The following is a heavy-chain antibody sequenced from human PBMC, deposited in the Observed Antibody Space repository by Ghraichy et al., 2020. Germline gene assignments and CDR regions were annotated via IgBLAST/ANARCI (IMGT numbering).Heavy chain of an antibody. J-gene: IGHJ4*02. CDR1: GFTFSDYA. CDR2: ISSSRGFT. Sequence: GGSLRLSCAASGFTFSDYAMSWVRQAPGKGLQWVSTISSSRGFTYYADSVKGRFTISRDNSKHTLYLQMNSLRAEDTAVYYCAKGGSSGFDYFDYWGRGTLVTVSS. V-gene: IGHV3-23*01. D-gene: IGHD5-12*01. CDR3: AKGGSSGFDYFDY.